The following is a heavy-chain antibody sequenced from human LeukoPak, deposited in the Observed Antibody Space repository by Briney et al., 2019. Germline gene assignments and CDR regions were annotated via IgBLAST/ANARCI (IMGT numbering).Heavy chain of an antibody. V-gene: IGHV3-30-3*01. J-gene: IGHJ4*02. CDR3: ARASFAGIRLWQPPCDY. Sequence: GGSLRLSCAASGFTFSSYAMHWVRQAPGKGLEWVAVISYDGSNKYYADSVKGRFTISRDNSKNTLYLQMNSLRAENTAVYYCARASFAGIRLWQPPCDYWGQGTLVTVSS. CDR2: ISYDGSNK. D-gene: IGHD5-18*01. CDR1: GFTFSSYA.